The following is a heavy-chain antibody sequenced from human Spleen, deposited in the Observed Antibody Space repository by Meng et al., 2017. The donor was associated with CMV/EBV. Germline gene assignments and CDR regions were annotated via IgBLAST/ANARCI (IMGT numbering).Heavy chain of an antibody. CDR2: IYYSGST. J-gene: IGHJ4*02. Sequence: GAGISSSRSYWGWIRQPPGKGLEWIGSIYYSGSTYYNPSLKRRVTISVDTSNNPFSLKLSPVTAADTAVYYCARQPQYSLYYFDYWGQGTLVTVSS. V-gene: IGHV4-39*01. D-gene: IGHD2-21*01. CDR1: GAGISSSRSY. CDR3: ARQPQYSLYYFDY.